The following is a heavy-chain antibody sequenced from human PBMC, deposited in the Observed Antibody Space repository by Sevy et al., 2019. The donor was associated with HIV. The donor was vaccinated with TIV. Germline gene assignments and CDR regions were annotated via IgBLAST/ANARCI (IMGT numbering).Heavy chain of an antibody. V-gene: IGHV4-39*01. J-gene: IGHJ4*02. CDR3: ARQSNDFWSGYYLXYFDY. Sequence: SETLSLTCTVSGGSISSSSYYWGWIRQPPGKGLEWIGSIYYSGSTYYNPSLKSRVTISVDTSKNQFSLTLSSVTAAXTAVYYCARQSNDFWSGYYLXYFDYWGQGTLVTVSS. CDR1: GGSISSSSYY. D-gene: IGHD3-3*01. CDR2: IYYSGST.